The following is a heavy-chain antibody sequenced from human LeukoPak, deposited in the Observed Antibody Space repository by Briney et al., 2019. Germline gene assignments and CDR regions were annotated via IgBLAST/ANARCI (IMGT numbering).Heavy chain of an antibody. Sequence: GGSLRLCCAASGFTFTSYWMSWVRQAPGKGLEWVANIRQDGSEKYYVDSVRGRFTISRDNARNSMFLHMNSLRAEDTAMYYCSRDYWDYGDYFSDYWGQGTLVTVSS. J-gene: IGHJ4*02. CDR1: GFTFTSYW. V-gene: IGHV3-7*01. CDR3: SRDYWDYGDYFSDY. CDR2: IRQDGSEK. D-gene: IGHD4-17*01.